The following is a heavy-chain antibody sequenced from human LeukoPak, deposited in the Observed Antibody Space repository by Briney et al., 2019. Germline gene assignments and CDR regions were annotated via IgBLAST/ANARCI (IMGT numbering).Heavy chain of an antibody. Sequence: GGSLRLSCAASGFTFSDYYMSWIRQAPGKGLEWVSYISSSGSTIYYADSVKGRFTISRDNAKNSLYLQTNSLRAEDTAVYYCARDQGYYDSSGYTFGYWGQGTLVTVSS. D-gene: IGHD3-22*01. CDR1: GFTFSDYY. CDR2: ISSSGSTI. CDR3: ARDQGYYDSSGYTFGY. J-gene: IGHJ4*02. V-gene: IGHV3-11*04.